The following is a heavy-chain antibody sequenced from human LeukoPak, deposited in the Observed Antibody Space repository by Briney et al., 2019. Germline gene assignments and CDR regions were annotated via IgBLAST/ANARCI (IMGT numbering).Heavy chain of an antibody. CDR2: IYYSGST. CDR3: ARLTGYFDL. CDR1: GGSINSSY. Sequence: TSETLSLTCTVSGGSINSSYWSWIRQPPGKGLEWIRYIYYSGSTNYNRSLKSLVTLSVDTSKNQSSLKVTSVTAAYTAVYYCARLTGYFDLWGRGTLVTVSS. V-gene: IGHV4-59*08. J-gene: IGHJ2*01.